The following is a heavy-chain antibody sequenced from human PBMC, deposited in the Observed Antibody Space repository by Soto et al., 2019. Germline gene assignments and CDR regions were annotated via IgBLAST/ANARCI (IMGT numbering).Heavy chain of an antibody. CDR1: GFTFTSSA. V-gene: IGHV1-58*01. J-gene: IGHJ4*02. CDR3: AAGMAAAGLNDY. CDR2: IVVGIGNT. Sequence: SSVKVSCKASGFTFTSSALQWVRQARGQRLEYIAWIVVGIGNTNYAQKFQERVTTTRDMSTSTDSMELRRLRSEDTAVYYSAAGMAAAGLNDYCGRLTLVTVSS. D-gene: IGHD6-13*01.